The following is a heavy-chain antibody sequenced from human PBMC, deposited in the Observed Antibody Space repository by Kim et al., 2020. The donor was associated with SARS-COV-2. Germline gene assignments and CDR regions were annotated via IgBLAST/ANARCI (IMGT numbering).Heavy chain of an antibody. V-gene: IGHV3-9*01. J-gene: IGHJ4*02. D-gene: IGHD1-26*01. Sequence: YADSVRGRFIISRDNARNSLYLNMDSLRPEDTALYYCAKGGVGATTFDRWGQGSLVTVSS. CDR3: AKGGVGATTFDR.